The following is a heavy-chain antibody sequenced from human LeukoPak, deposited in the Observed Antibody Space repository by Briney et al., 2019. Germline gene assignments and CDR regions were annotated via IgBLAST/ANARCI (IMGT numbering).Heavy chain of an antibody. CDR2: IYYNGDT. CDR3: VRGPYGASISNWFDP. D-gene: IGHD4/OR15-4a*01. CDR1: GDSITGYS. Sequence: PSETLSLTCSVSGDSITGYSWSWIRQTPGEGLEWIGYIYYNGDTHYNPSLNSRLSMSVDTPNKQFSLNLRSVTAADTAVYYCVRGPYGASISNWFDPWGQGLLVTVSS. J-gene: IGHJ5*02. V-gene: IGHV4-59*01.